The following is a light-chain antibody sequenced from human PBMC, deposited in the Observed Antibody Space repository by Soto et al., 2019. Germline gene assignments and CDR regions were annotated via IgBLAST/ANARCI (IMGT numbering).Light chain of an antibody. J-gene: IGKJ5*01. CDR1: QGLSSD. CDR2: AAS. V-gene: IGKV1-9*01. CDR3: QQLNSYPIT. Sequence: DIQLTQSPSFLSASVGDRVTITCRASQGLSSDLAWYHQKPGKAPKLLSYAASTLQSGVPSRFSGSGSGTEVTLTISSLQPEDFAAYYCQQLNSYPITFGQGTRLEIK.